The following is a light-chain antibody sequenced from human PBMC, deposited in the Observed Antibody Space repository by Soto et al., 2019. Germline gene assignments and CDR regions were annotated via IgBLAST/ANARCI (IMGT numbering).Light chain of an antibody. CDR2: EES. CDR3: QQVKTYPRT. J-gene: IGKJ4*01. CDR1: QTVPNN. V-gene: IGKV1-9*01. Sequence: DIPLTQSPSFLSASVGDRVTITCRPSQTVPNNMAWYQQKPGKPPKLLIYEESTLQSGVPSRFSGRKSGTQFTLTIDSLQPEDFATYYCQQVKTYPRTFGGGTKVEIK.